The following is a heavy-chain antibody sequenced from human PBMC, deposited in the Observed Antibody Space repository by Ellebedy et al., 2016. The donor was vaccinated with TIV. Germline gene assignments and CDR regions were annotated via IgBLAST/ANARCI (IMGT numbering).Heavy chain of an antibody. J-gene: IGHJ4*02. Sequence: AASVKVSCKTSGYSFTNYGITWVRQAPGQGLEWMGWISVYNGNINYAQKFQGRVTMTTDTSTSTAYMDLRSLRSHDTAVYYCARERLGDLSFDYWGQGTLVTVSS. CDR3: ARERLGDLSFDY. CDR2: ISVYNGNI. V-gene: IGHV1-18*04. D-gene: IGHD3-16*02. CDR1: GYSFTNYG.